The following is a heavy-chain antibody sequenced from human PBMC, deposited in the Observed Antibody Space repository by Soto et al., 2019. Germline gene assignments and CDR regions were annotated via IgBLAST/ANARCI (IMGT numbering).Heavy chain of an antibody. CDR2: INHSGST. D-gene: IGHD4-17*01. CDR1: GGSFSGYY. J-gene: IGHJ5*02. V-gene: IGHV4-34*01. Sequence: SETLSLTCAVYGGSFSGYYWSWIRQPPGKGLEWIGEINHSGSTNYNPSLKSRVTISVDTSKNQFSLKLSSVTAADTAVYYCARGLPSFHGDYPKIQFDPWGQGTLVTVSS. CDR3: ARGLPSFHGDYPKIQFDP.